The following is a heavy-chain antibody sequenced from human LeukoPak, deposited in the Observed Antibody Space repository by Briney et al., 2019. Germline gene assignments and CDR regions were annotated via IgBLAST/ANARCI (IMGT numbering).Heavy chain of an antibody. CDR1: GGSISSYY. CDR2: IYYSGST. J-gene: IGHJ4*02. CDR3: ASGYSGYFDY. Sequence: KSSETLSLTCTVSGGSISSYYWSWIRQPPGKGLEWIGYIYYSGSTNYNPSLKSRVTISVDTSKNQFSLKLSSVTAADTAVYYCASGYSGYFDYWGQGTLVTVSS. D-gene: IGHD5-12*01. V-gene: IGHV4-59*08.